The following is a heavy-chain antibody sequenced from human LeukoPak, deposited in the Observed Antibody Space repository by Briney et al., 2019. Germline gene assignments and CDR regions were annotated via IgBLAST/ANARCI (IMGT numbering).Heavy chain of an antibody. CDR3: ARVGYDFFHNWFDP. D-gene: IGHD3-3*01. J-gene: IGHJ5*02. CDR2: IYSGGST. Sequence: GGSLRLSCAASGFTFSSYAMSWVRQAPGKGLEWVSVIYSGGSTYYADSVKGRFTISRDNSKNTLYLQMNSLKAEDTAVYYCARVGYDFFHNWFDPWGQGTLVTVSS. V-gene: IGHV3-66*01. CDR1: GFTFSSYA.